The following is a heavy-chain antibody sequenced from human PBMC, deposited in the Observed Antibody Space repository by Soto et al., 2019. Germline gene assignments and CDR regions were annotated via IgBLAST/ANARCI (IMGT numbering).Heavy chain of an antibody. CDR2: MNPNSGNT. D-gene: IGHD3-3*01. J-gene: IGHJ3*02. CDR1: GDSCNSYD. CDR3: ARGGNRITIFGVVIIPVFAFDI. Sequence: ASLKNRCRKCGDSCNSYDLDGRRQVNGQGLEWMGWMNPNSGNTGYAQKFQGRVTMTRNTSISTAYMELSSLRSEDTAVYYCARGGNRITIFGVVIIPVFAFDIWGQGTMVNVSS. V-gene: IGHV1-8*01.